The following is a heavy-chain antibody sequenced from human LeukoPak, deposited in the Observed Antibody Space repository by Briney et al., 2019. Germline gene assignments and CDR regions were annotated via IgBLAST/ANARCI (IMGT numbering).Heavy chain of an antibody. D-gene: IGHD6-13*01. CDR2: IYASGTT. CDR1: GGSISPYF. V-gene: IGHV4-4*07. CDR3: ARTFPGYSSSFSSFDY. J-gene: IGHJ4*02. Sequence: SETLSLTCTVSGGSISPYFWSWIRQPAGKGLEWIGRIYASGTTNYNPSLKSRVTISVDTSKNQFSLKLSSVTAADTAVYYCARTFPGYSSSFSSFDYWGQGTLVTVSS.